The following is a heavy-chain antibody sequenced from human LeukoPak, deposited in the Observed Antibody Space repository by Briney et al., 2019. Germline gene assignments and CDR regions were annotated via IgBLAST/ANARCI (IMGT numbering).Heavy chain of an antibody. CDR3: ARDPRGYSADQGDY. CDR1: GFTFSSYA. CDR2: ISGSGGST. D-gene: IGHD5-12*01. J-gene: IGHJ4*02. V-gene: IGHV3-23*01. Sequence: PGGSLRLSCAASGFTFSSYAMSWVRQAPGKGLGWVSAISGSGGSTYYADSVKGRFTISRDNSKNTLYLQMNSLRAEDTAVYYCARDPRGYSADQGDYWGQGTLVTVSS.